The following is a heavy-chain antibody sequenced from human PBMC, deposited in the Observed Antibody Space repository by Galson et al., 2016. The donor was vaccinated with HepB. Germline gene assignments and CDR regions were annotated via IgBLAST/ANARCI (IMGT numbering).Heavy chain of an antibody. CDR1: GFIFNSYG. D-gene: IGHD3-10*01. Sequence: SLRLSCAASGFIFNSYGMHWVRQAPGKGLEWVAVISYDGSNKYYADSVKGRFTISRDNSKNTLYLQMNSLRAEDTALYYCAKDHGYFGSGSQHYWGQGTLVTVSS. CDR2: ISYDGSNK. V-gene: IGHV3-30*18. J-gene: IGHJ4*02. CDR3: AKDHGYFGSGSQHY.